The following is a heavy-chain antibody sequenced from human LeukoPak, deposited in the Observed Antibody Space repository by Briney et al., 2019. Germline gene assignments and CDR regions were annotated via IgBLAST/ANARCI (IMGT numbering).Heavy chain of an antibody. CDR2: INHSGST. CDR1: GGSFSGYY. CDR3: ARRPSGSYQWNWFDP. J-gene: IGHJ5*02. Sequence: TSETLSLTCAVYGGSFSGYYGSWIRQPPGKGLEWIGEINHSGSTNYNPSLKSRVTISVDTSKNQFSLKLSSVTAADTAVYYCARRPSGSYQWNWFDPWGQGTLVTVSS. D-gene: IGHD1-26*01. V-gene: IGHV4-34*01.